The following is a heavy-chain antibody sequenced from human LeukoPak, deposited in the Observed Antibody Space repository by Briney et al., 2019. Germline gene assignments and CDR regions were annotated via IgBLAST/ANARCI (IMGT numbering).Heavy chain of an antibody. CDR2: IYYSGST. Sequence: SETLSLTCTVSGGSISSYYWSWIRQPPGKGLEWIGYIYYSGSTNYNPSLKSRVTISVDTSKNQFSLKLSSVTAADTAVYYCARGDGYNSNWFDRWGQGTVVSVSS. V-gene: IGHV4-59*01. CDR1: GGSISSYY. J-gene: IGHJ5*02. D-gene: IGHD5-24*01. CDR3: ARGDGYNSNWFDR.